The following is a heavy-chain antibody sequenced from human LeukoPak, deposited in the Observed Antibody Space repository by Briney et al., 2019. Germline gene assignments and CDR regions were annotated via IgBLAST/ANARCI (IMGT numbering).Heavy chain of an antibody. CDR1: GFTFSSYA. D-gene: IGHD3-3*01. CDR3: ARGGRGVSSKITIFGVVIDYYFDY. CDR2: ISSSGSSI. J-gene: IGHJ4*02. V-gene: IGHV3-48*04. Sequence: GGSLRLSCAASGFTFSSYAMHWVRQAPGKGLEWVSHISSSGSSIYYADSVKGRFTISRDNAKNSLYLQMNSLRAEDTAVYYCARGGRGVSSKITIFGVVIDYYFDYWGQGTLVTVSS.